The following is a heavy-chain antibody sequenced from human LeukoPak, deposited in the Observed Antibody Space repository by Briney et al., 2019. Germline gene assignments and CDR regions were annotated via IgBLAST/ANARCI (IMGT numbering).Heavy chain of an antibody. CDR1: GFTFSSYA. J-gene: IGHJ4*02. CDR2: ISGSGGST. V-gene: IGHV3-23*01. CDR3: ARSNIGYTFDY. D-gene: IGHD5-12*01. Sequence: GGSLSLSCAASGFTFSSYAMSWVRQAPGKGLEWVSAISGSGGSTYYADSVKGRFTISRDNAKNSLYLQMNSLRAEDTAVYYCARSNIGYTFDYWGQGTLVTVSS.